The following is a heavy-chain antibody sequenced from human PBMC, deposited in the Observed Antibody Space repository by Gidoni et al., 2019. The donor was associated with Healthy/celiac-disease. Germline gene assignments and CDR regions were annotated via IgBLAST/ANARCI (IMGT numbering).Heavy chain of an antibody. J-gene: IGHJ4*02. V-gene: IGHV3-21*01. CDR2: ISSSSSYV. D-gene: IGHD6-19*01. CDR3: ASHAGLVEGY. Sequence: EVQLVESGGGLVKPGGSLRLSCAASGFTFSSYSMNWVRQAPGKGLEWVSSISSSSSYVYYADSVKGRFTISRDNAKNSLYLQMNSLRAEDTAVYYCASHAGLVEGYWGQGTLVTVSS. CDR1: GFTFSSYS.